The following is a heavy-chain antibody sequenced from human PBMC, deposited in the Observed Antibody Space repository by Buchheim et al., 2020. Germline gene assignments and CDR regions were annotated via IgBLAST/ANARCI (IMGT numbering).Heavy chain of an antibody. Sequence: QVQLQQWGAGLLKPSETLSLTCAVSGGSFSGYYWSWIRQPPGQGLQWIGEITHDVRTNFNPSLMSRVTLSVDTSKNQFSLQLRSVTAADTALYFCARGDFSNYAPPDHWGRGSL. D-gene: IGHD4-11*01. CDR1: GGSFSGYY. CDR3: ARGDFSNYAPPDH. V-gene: IGHV4-34*01. CDR2: ITHDVRT. J-gene: IGHJ4*02.